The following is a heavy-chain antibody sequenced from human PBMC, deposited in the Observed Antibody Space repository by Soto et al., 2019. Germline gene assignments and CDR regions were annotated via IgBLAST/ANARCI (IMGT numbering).Heavy chain of an antibody. V-gene: IGHV4-34*01. D-gene: IGHD5-18*01. Sequence: SETLSLTCAVYGGSFSGYYWSWIRQPPGKGLEWIGEINHSGSTNYNPSLKSRVTISVDTSKNQFSLKLSSVTAADTAVYYCARGGGYSYGFYWGQGTLVTVSS. CDR1: GGSFSGYY. CDR3: ARGGGYSYGFY. CDR2: INHSGST. J-gene: IGHJ4*02.